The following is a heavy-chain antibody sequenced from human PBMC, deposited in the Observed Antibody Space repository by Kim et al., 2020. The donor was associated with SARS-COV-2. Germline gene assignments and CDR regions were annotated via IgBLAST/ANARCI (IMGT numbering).Heavy chain of an antibody. J-gene: IGHJ6*02. Sequence: PSLKGRVTISVDTSKNQFSLRLSSVTAADTAVYYCAKSGSRIYYYYGMDVWGQGTTVTVSS. D-gene: IGHD3-10*01. CDR3: AKSGSRIYYYYGMDV. V-gene: IGHV4-4*09.